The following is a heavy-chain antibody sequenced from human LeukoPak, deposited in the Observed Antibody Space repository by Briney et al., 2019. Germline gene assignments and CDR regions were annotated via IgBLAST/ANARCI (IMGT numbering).Heavy chain of an antibody. Sequence: SETLSLTCTVSGGSMSSYYWTWIRQPPGKGLEWIGEINHSGSTNYNPSLKSRVTISVDTSKNQFSLKLSSVTAADTAVYYCARGASYGSGSYTYNLGYWGQGTLVTVSS. V-gene: IGHV4-34*01. D-gene: IGHD3-10*01. CDR3: ARGASYGSGSYTYNLGY. J-gene: IGHJ4*02. CDR1: GGSMSSYY. CDR2: INHSGST.